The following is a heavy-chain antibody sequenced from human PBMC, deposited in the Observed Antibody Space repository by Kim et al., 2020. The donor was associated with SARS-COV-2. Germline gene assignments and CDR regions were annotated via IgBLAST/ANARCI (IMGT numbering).Heavy chain of an antibody. CDR3: TKGSSGIYAFNFAH. Sequence: SQTLSLTCAISGDSVSSNSATWNWVRQSPSRGREWLGRTYYRTKRYNGSAVSVKSRISINPDTSKNQFSLQLNSVTPDDTAVYFCTKGSSGIYAFNFAHW. CDR2: TYYRTKRYN. V-gene: IGHV6-1*01. CDR1: GDSVSSNSAT. D-gene: IGHD1-1*01. J-gene: IGHJ1*01.